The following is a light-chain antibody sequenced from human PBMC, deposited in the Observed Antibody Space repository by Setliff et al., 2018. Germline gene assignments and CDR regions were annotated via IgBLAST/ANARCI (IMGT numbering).Light chain of an antibody. CDR2: GVS. Sequence: QSVLTQPASVSGSPGQSITISCSGTSSDVGSYDLVSWYQQHPGKAPKLIIYGVSNRPSGVSSRFSGSKSGNTASLTISGLQTEDEADYYCTAYTSGTTDVFGAGTKVTVL. J-gene: IGLJ1*01. CDR3: TAYTSGTTDV. V-gene: IGLV2-14*03. CDR1: SSDVGSYDL.